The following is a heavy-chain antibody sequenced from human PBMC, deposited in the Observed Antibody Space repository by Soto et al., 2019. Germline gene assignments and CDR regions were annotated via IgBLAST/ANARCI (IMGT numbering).Heavy chain of an antibody. V-gene: IGHV3-23*01. Sequence: GXTFXSYXXXXXXQAPGKGLEWVSAISGSGGSTYYADSVKGRFTISRDNSKNTLYLQMNSLRAEDTALYYCARRSSGWYFDYWGQGTLVTVSS. CDR2: ISGSGGST. J-gene: IGHJ4*02. D-gene: IGHD6-19*01. CDR3: ARRSSGWYFDY. CDR1: GXTFXSYX.